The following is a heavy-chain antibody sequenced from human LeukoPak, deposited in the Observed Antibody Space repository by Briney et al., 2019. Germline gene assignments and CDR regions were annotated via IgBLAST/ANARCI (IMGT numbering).Heavy chain of an antibody. CDR1: GFTFSSYA. CDR3: AKDQIPWELLDWFDP. D-gene: IGHD1-26*01. J-gene: IGHJ5*02. CDR2: ISYDGSNK. Sequence: PGRSLRVSCAASGFTFSSYAMHCVRQAPGKGLGWVAVISYDGSNKYYADSVKGRFTISRDNSKNTLYLQMNSLRAEDTAVYYCAKDQIPWELLDWFDPWGQGTLVTVSS. V-gene: IGHV3-30*04.